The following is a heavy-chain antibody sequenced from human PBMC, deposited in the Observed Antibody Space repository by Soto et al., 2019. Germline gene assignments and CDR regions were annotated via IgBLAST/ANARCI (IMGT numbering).Heavy chain of an antibody. Sequence: GESLKISCKGSGYSFTSYWISWVRQMPGKGLEWMGRIDPSDSYTNYSPSFQGHVTISADKSISTAYLQWSSLKASDTAMYYCARHSSSSNDYYYGMDVWGKGTTVTVS. CDR1: GYSFTSYW. CDR2: IDPSDSYT. D-gene: IGHD6-6*01. V-gene: IGHV5-10-1*01. CDR3: ARHSSSSNDYYYGMDV. J-gene: IGHJ6*04.